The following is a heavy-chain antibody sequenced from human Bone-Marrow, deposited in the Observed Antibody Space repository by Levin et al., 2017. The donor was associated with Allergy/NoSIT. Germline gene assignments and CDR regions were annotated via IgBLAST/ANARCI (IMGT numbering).Heavy chain of an antibody. CDR2: ISSSSSYI. CDR1: GFSFITYG. J-gene: IGHJ4*01. V-gene: IGHV3-21*06. D-gene: IGHD5/OR15-5a*01. Sequence: GGSLRLSCAASGFSFITYGMNWVRQVPGKGLEWVSHISSSSSYISYADSVKGRFTISRDDAKNSLYLQMNSLRVDDMAVYYCVRGVLDNWGQGALVTVSS. CDR3: VRGVLDN.